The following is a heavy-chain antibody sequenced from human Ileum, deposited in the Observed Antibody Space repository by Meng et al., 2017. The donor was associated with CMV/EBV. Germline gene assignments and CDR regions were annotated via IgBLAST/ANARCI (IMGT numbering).Heavy chain of an antibody. Sequence: VQLGEVGGDLVQPGGSLRLSCAASGFTFSNVWMSWVRQAPGKGLEWVGRIRSKTDGGTQDYAAPVNGRFTISRDDSKNMLYLQMNNLKSEDTALYYCSTGGHYSSDWGQGTLVTVSS. CDR2: IRSKTDGGTQ. D-gene: IGHD3-22*01. CDR1: GFTFSNVW. J-gene: IGHJ4*02. CDR3: STGGHYSSD. V-gene: IGHV3-15*05.